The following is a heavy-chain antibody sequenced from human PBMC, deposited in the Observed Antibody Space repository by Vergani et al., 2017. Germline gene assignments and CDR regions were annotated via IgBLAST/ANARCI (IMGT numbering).Heavy chain of an antibody. V-gene: IGHV1-69*13. CDR1: GYTFTNFG. CDR3: ARSSGYYSYYFDF. CDR2: IIPIFGTT. D-gene: IGHD3-22*01. J-gene: IGHJ4*02. Sequence: VHLVQSGAEVKKSGASVKVSCKASGYTFTNFGINWVRQAPGQGLEWMGRIIPIFGTTSYAQKFQGRVTILADESTSTAYMELSSLRSEDTAVYYCARSSGYYSYYFDFWGQGTLVTVSS.